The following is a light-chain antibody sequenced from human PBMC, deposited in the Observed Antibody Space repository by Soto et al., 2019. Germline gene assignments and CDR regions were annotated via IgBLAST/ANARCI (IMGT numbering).Light chain of an antibody. CDR2: LNSDGSH. J-gene: IGLJ3*02. CDR3: QTCGTGIQV. V-gene: IGLV4-69*01. Sequence: QPVLTQSPSASASLGASVKLTCTLSSGHSSYAIAWHQQQPEKGPRYLMNLNSDGSHSKGDGIPDRFSGSSSGAERYFTISSLQSEDETDYYCQTCGTGIQVFGGGTKLTVL. CDR1: SGHSSYA.